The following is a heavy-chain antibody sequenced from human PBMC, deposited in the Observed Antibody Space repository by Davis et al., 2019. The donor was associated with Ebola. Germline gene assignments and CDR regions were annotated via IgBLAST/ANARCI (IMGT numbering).Heavy chain of an antibody. V-gene: IGHV4-61*01. CDR2: IYYSGST. CDR3: ARGATLDY. D-gene: IGHD5-12*01. CDR1: GGSVSSGSYY. Sequence: MPSETLSLTCTVSGGSVSSGSYYWSWIRQPPGKGLEWIGYIYYSGSTNYNPSLKSRVTISVDTSKNQFSLKLSSVTAADTAVYYCARGATLDYWGQGTLVTVSS. J-gene: IGHJ4*02.